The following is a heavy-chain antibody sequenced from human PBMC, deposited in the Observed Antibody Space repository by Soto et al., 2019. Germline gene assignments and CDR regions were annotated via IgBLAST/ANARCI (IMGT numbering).Heavy chain of an antibody. Sequence: QVQLQQWGAGLLKPSETLSLTCAVYGGSFSGYYWSWIRQPPGKGLEWIGEINHSGSTNYNPSLKSRVTISVDTSKNQFSLKLSSVTAADTAVYYCARGRPLLRFLEWTKFDYWGQGTLVTVSS. J-gene: IGHJ4*02. CDR1: GGSFSGYY. CDR3: ARGRPLLRFLEWTKFDY. V-gene: IGHV4-34*01. CDR2: INHSGST. D-gene: IGHD3-3*01.